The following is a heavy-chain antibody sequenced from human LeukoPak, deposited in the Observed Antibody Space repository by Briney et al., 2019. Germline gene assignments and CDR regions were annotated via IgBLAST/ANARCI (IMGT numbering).Heavy chain of an antibody. CDR2: IYYSGST. J-gene: IGHJ4*02. CDR3: ARSIAVAGYYFAY. V-gene: IGHV4-59*08. D-gene: IGHD6-19*01. Sequence: SETLSLTCTVSGGSISGYYWSWIRQPPGRGLRWIGYIYYSGSTNYNPSLKSRVTTSVDTSKNHFSLKLSSVTAADTAVYYCARSIAVAGYYFAYWGQGTLVTVSS. CDR1: GGSISGYY.